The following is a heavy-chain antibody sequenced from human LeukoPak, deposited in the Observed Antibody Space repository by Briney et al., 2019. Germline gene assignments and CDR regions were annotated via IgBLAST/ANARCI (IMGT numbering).Heavy chain of an antibody. CDR3: ARRTDY. CDR2: IYSSGTT. CDR1: GGSMNNYY. J-gene: IGHJ4*02. D-gene: IGHD1-14*01. Sequence: SETLSLTCTVSGGSMNNYYWNWIRQPAGKGLEWIGHIYSSGTTNYNPSLKSRVTMSIDTSKNQFFLKLSSMTAADTAVYYCARRTDYWGQGTLVTVSS. V-gene: IGHV4-4*07.